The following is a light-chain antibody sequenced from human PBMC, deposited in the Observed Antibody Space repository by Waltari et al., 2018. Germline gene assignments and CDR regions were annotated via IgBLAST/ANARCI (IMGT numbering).Light chain of an antibody. CDR2: AAS. J-gene: IGKJ1*01. V-gene: IGKV3-20*01. Sequence: EIVLTQSPGTLSLSPGERATLSCRASQSVSRALAWYQQKPGQAPRLLIYAASSRATGIPDRFSGSGSGTDFSLTISRLEPEDFAVYYCQHYVRLPVTFGPGTTVEI. CDR3: QHYVRLPVT. CDR1: QSVSRA.